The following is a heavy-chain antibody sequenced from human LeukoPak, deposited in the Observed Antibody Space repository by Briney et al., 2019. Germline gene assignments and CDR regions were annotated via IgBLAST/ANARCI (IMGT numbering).Heavy chain of an antibody. J-gene: IGHJ4*02. CDR1: GGSFSGYY. V-gene: IGHV4-34*01. D-gene: IGHD2-8*01. CDR3: SRENGAFSPFGY. CDR2: ISLTGLT. Sequence: SETLSLTCAVYGGSFSGYYWSWIRQPPGQGLEWIGEISLTGLTHYNPSLESRVTVSLDKSKNQLSLNLTSVTAADTAVYYCSRENGAFSPFGYWGQGTLVTVLS.